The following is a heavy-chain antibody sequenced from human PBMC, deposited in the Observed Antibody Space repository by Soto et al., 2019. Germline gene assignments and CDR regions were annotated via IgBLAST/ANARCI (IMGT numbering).Heavy chain of an antibody. V-gene: IGHV4-59*01. Sequence: SETLSLTCTVSGGCISSYYWSWIRQPPGKGLEWIGYIYYSGSTNYNPSLKSRVTISVDTSKNQFSLKLSSVTAADTAVYYCARGEQWLVPGALDYWGQGTLVTVSS. D-gene: IGHD6-19*01. CDR2: IYYSGST. CDR3: ARGEQWLVPGALDY. J-gene: IGHJ4*02. CDR1: GGCISSYY.